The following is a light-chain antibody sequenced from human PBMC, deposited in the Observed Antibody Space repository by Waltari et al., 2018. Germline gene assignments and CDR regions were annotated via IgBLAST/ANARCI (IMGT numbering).Light chain of an antibody. V-gene: IGLV2-8*01. CDR3: SSYAGDDNFVV. CDR2: EVN. Sequence: QSALTQPPSASGSPGQSVTITCTGTSSDVGIYDWVSWYQQHPGKAPKRIVFEVNKWSSGVRPRFYGSKSGNPASLTISGLQPEDEADYYCSSYAGDDNFVVFGGGTKLTVL. J-gene: IGLJ2*01. CDR1: SSDVGIYDW.